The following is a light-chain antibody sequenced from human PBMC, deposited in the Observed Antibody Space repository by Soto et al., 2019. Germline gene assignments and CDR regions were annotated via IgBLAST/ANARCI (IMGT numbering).Light chain of an antibody. V-gene: IGLV1-40*01. CDR1: SSNIGAGYD. CDR2: ANN. Sequence: QSVLTQPPSVSGAPGQRVTISCTGSSSNIGAGYDVHWYQQLPGTAPKLLIYANNNRPSGVPGRFSGSKSGTSASLAITGLQAEDEAEYYCQSYDSSLSNSGWVFDGGTKVTVL. CDR3: QSYDSSLSNSGWV. J-gene: IGLJ3*02.